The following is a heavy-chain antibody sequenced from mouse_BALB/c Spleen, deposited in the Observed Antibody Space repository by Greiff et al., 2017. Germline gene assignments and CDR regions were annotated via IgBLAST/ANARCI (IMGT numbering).Heavy chain of an antibody. D-gene: IGHD2-10*02. CDR3: ARRGYGNSPFAY. CDR2: ISSGGSYT. Sequence: EVQLVESGGGLVKPGGSLKLSCAASGFTFSSYAMSWVRQTPEKRLEWVATISSGGSYTYYPDSVKGRFTISRDNAKNTLYLQMSSLRSEDTAMYYCARRGYGNSPFAYWGQGTLVTVSA. CDR1: GFTFSSYA. J-gene: IGHJ3*01. V-gene: IGHV5-9-3*01.